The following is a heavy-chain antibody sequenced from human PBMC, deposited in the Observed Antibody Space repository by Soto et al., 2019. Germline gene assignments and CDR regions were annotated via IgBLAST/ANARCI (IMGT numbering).Heavy chain of an antibody. Sequence: XATLSLTCTVSGGSISSYYWSWIRQPPGKGLEWIGYIYYSGSTNYNPSLKSRVTISVDTSKNQFSLKLSSVTAADTAVYYCARGRGIAAAVDYWGQGTLVTVSS. CDR1: GGSISSYY. D-gene: IGHD6-13*01. V-gene: IGHV4-59*01. CDR2: IYYSGST. CDR3: ARGRGIAAAVDY. J-gene: IGHJ4*02.